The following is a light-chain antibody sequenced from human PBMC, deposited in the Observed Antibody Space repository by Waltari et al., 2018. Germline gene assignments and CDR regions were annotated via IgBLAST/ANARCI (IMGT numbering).Light chain of an antibody. V-gene: IGKV1-33*01. J-gene: IGKJ4*01. CDR1: QDISNY. Sequence: DIQMTQSPSSLSASVGDRVTITCQASQDISNYLNWYQQKPGKAPKLQHYGASNLETGVPSRFSGSGSGTDFTFTISSLQPEDIATYYCQQYDNLPLTFGGGTKVEIK. CDR3: QQYDNLPLT. CDR2: GAS.